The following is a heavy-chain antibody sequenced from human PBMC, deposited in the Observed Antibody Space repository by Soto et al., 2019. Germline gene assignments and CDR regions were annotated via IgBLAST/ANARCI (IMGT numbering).Heavy chain of an antibody. CDR2: ISFDGRTK. D-gene: IGHD3-22*01. CDR3: ARYDSSANYFIN. Sequence: RGSLILSGAASGFTFTSYGMHWVRQASAQGLEWVAVISFDGRTKYYTDSVKGRFTISRDNSKNTLYLQMNSLKPEDTAVYYCARYDSSANYFINWRQRTLVAVSS. V-gene: IGHV3-30-3*01. CDR1: GFTFTSYG. J-gene: IGHJ4*02.